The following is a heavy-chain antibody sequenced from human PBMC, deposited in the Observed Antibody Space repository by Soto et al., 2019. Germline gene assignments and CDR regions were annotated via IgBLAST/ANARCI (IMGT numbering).Heavy chain of an antibody. CDR2: IYYSGST. V-gene: IGHV4-30-4*01. CDR1: GGSISSGDYY. D-gene: IGHD7-27*01. Sequence: SETLSLTCTVSGGSISSGDYYWSWIRQPPGKGLEWIGYIYYSGSTYYNPSLKSRVTISVDTSKNQFSLKLSSVTAADTAVYYCARATPSTESLNWGWLLIDNWFDPWGQGTLVTVSS. CDR3: ARATPSTESLNWGWLLIDNWFDP. J-gene: IGHJ5*02.